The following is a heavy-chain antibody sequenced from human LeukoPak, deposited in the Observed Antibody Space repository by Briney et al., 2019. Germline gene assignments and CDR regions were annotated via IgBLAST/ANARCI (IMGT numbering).Heavy chain of an antibody. J-gene: IGHJ6*02. Sequence: GGSLRVSCAASGYTFSNAWMSWVRQAPGKGLEWVVRIKSKTDGGKTDYAAHVKGRFTIARDDSKNTLYLQMNSMKTEETAVYYCTTGGYCSSTSCYYYYGMDVWGQGTTVTVSS. CDR2: IKSKTDGGKT. CDR3: TTGGYCSSTSCYYYYGMDV. CDR1: GYTFSNAW. V-gene: IGHV3-15*01. D-gene: IGHD2-2*01.